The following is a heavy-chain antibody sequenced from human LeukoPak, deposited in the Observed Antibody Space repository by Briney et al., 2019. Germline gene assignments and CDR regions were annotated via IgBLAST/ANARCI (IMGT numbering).Heavy chain of an antibody. D-gene: IGHD3-3*01. CDR1: GFTFSSYG. J-gene: IGHJ4*02. CDR2: ISYDGSNK. CDR3: AKDGRITIFSY. Sequence: GGSLRLSCAASGFTFSSYGMHWVRQAPGKGLEWVAVISYDGSNKYYADSVKGRFTISRDNSKNTLYLQMNSLRAKDTAVYYCAKDGRITIFSYWGQGTLVTVSS. V-gene: IGHV3-30*18.